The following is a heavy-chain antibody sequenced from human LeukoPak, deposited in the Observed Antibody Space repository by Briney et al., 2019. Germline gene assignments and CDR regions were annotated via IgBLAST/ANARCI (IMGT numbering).Heavy chain of an antibody. CDR3: ATYSNDFWSGQHFFDF. V-gene: IGHV4-59*01. J-gene: IGHJ4*02. D-gene: IGHD3-3*01. CDR2: ISYSGST. Sequence: SETLSLTCTVSGASMSTYYWSWIRQPPGKGLEWIGYISYSGSTNFNPSLKSRVTISVDTSKNQFSLRLNSVTAADTAVFYCATYSNDFWSGQHFFDFWGRGTLVTVSS. CDR1: GASMSTYY.